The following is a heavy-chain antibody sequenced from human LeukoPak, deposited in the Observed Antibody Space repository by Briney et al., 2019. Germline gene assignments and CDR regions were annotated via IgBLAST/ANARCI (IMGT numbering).Heavy chain of an antibody. V-gene: IGHV1-2*02. D-gene: IGHD5-24*01. CDR2: IHAKSGGT. Sequence: ASVKVSCKASGYTFTGYYMHWVRQAPGQGLGWMGWIHAKSGGTKYAQKFQGRVTMTSDTSITTAYMELSRLTSDDTAVYYCAMTRRDGHNYDLDYWGQGTMVTVSS. CDR3: AMTRRDGHNYDLDY. J-gene: IGHJ4*02. CDR1: GYTFTGYY.